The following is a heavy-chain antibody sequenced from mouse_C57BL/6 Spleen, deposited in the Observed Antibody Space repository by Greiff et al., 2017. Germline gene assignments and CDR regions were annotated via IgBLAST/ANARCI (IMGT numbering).Heavy chain of an antibody. J-gene: IGHJ1*03. V-gene: IGHV1-69*01. CDR3: ARWDGWYFDV. CDR2: IDPSDSYT. D-gene: IGHD2-3*01. Sequence: QVQLQQPGAELVMPGASVKLSCKASGYTFTSYWMHWVKQRPGQGLEWIGEIDPSDSYTNYNKKFKGKSTLTVDKSSSTAYMQLSSLTSEDSAVYYCARWDGWYFDVWGTGTTVTVSS. CDR1: GYTFTSYW.